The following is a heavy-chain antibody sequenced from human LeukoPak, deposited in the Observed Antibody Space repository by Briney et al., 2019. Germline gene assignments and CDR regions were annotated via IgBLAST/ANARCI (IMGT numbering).Heavy chain of an antibody. D-gene: IGHD2/OR15-2a*01. J-gene: IGHJ5*02. CDR3: ARAARADCTSPTCHSWLAP. CDR2: INSDGSTT. Sequence: AGGSLRLSCAASGFTLSNSWIHWVRQAPGKGLVWVSRINSDGSTTTYADSVKGRFTTSRDNAKNTLYLQMNSLRAEDTAVYYCARAARADCTSPTCHSWLAPWGQGTQVTVSP. V-gene: IGHV3-74*01. CDR1: GFTLSNSW.